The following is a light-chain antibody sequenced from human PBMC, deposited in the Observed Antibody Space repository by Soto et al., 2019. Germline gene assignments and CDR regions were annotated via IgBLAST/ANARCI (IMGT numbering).Light chain of an antibody. J-gene: IGLJ1*01. V-gene: IGLV2-23*02. CDR3: CSYAGTTTYV. CDR1: SRDVGNFNL. Sequence: QSALTQPASVSGSPGQSITISCTGTSRDVGNFNLVSWYQQHPGKAPKLMIYEVTKRPSGVSNRFSGSKSANTASLTISGLQAEDEADYYCCSYAGTTTYVFGSGTKLTVL. CDR2: EVT.